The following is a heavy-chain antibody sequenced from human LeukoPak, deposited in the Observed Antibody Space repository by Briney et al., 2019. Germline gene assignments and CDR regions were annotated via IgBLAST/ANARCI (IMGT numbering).Heavy chain of an antibody. J-gene: IGHJ3*02. CDR3: ARDHHRRLYDSQARDTFDI. V-gene: IGHV3-21*01. D-gene: IGHD3-22*01. CDR2: ISSSSSYI. Sequence: GGSLRLSCAGSGFTFNTYNMNWVRQAPGKGLEWVSSISSSSSYIYYADSVKGRFTISRDNAKNSLYLQMNSLRAEDTAVYYCARDHHRRLYDSQARDTFDIWGQGTMVTVSS. CDR1: GFTFNTYN.